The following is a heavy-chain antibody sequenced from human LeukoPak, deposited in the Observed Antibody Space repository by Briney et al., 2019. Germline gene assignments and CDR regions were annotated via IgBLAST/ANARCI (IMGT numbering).Heavy chain of an antibody. Sequence: ASVKVSCKASGYTFTGYYMHWVRQAPGQGLEWMGWINPNSGGTNYAQEFQGRVTMTRDTSISTAYMELSRLRSDDTAVYYCASSSSWLGVWFYWGQGTLVTVSS. CDR2: INPNSGGT. D-gene: IGHD6-13*01. CDR3: ASSSSWLGVWFY. V-gene: IGHV1-2*02. J-gene: IGHJ4*02. CDR1: GYTFTGYY.